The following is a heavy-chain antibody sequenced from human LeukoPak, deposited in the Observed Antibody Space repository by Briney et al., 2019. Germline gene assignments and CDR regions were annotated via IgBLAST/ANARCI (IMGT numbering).Heavy chain of an antibody. V-gene: IGHV3-7*03. CDR1: GFTFSSSW. CDR2: INQDGSEK. CDR3: AIGDTFNI. Sequence: GGSLRLSCAASGFTFSSSWMSWVRQAPGKGLEWVANINQDGSEKYYVDSVTGRFTISRDNAKNSLYLQMNSLRAEDTALYYCAIGDTFNIWGQGTMVTVSS. J-gene: IGHJ3*02. D-gene: IGHD3-10*01.